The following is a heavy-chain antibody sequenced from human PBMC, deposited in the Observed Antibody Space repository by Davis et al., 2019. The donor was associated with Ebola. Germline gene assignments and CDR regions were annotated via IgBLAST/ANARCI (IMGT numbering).Heavy chain of an antibody. CDR2: IFYSGST. D-gene: IGHD2-15*01. CDR3: ATSEGPRYCTGGSCQLVGGFDI. CDR1: GGSIRSYY. Sequence: PSETLSLTCTVSGGSIRSYYWSWIRQPPGKGLEWIGYIFYSGSTNYNPSLKSRVTISVDTSKNQFSLKLSSVTAADTAVYYCATSEGPRYCTGGSCQLVGGFDIWGQGTMVTVSS. V-gene: IGHV4-59*08. J-gene: IGHJ3*02.